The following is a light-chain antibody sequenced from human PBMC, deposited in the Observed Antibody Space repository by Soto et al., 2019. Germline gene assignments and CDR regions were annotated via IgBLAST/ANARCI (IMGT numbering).Light chain of an antibody. CDR1: SNVFGGYYY. J-gene: IGLJ1*01. CDR3: SSYAGSNNFV. V-gene: IGLV2-8*01. Sequence: TAMAQPRAAVESPGQSVSIYYTRKSNVFGGYYYVSWYQQHPGKAPKLMIYEVSKRPSGVPDRFSGSKSGNTASLTVSGLQAEDEADYYCSSYAGSNNFVFGTGTKVTVL. CDR2: EVS.